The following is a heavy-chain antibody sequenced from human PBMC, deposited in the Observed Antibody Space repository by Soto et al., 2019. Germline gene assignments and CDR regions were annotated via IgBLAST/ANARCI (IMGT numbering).Heavy chain of an antibody. J-gene: IGHJ4*02. D-gene: IGHD4-17*01. Sequence: GGSLRLSCEASGFMFNHYAMAWVRQAPGKGLEWVSYISSSGSTIYYADSVKGRFTISRDNAKNSLYLQMNSLRAEDTAVYYCARANSDYGEHYWGQGTLVTVSS. CDR3: ARANSDYGEHY. CDR1: GFMFNHYA. CDR2: ISSSGSTI. V-gene: IGHV3-11*01.